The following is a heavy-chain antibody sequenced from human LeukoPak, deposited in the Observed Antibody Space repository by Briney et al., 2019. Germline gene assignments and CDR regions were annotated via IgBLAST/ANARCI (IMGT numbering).Heavy chain of an antibody. CDR1: GFTFSSYG. J-gene: IGHJ6*02. Sequence: GRSLRLSCAASGFTFSSYGMHWVRQAPGKGLEWVAVISYDGSNKYYADSVKGRFTISRDNSKNTLYLQMNSLRAEDTAVYYCARDLPYYDFWSGYYTGPYYYYGMDVWGQGTTVTVSS. CDR2: ISYDGSNK. D-gene: IGHD3-3*01. CDR3: ARDLPYYDFWSGYYTGPYYYYGMDV. V-gene: IGHV3-30*03.